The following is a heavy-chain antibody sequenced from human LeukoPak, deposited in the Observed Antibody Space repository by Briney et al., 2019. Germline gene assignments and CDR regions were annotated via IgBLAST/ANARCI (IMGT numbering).Heavy chain of an antibody. Sequence: GGSLRLSCAATGFTVSSNYMNWVRQAPGKGLEWVSVIYSTRTTYYADSVKGRFTISRDNSKNTVYLQMNSLRADDTAVYYCARDRDSGYDDDAFDIWGQGTMVSVSS. CDR2: IYSTRTT. J-gene: IGHJ3*02. V-gene: IGHV3-53*01. D-gene: IGHD5-12*01. CDR3: ARDRDSGYDDDAFDI. CDR1: GFTVSSNY.